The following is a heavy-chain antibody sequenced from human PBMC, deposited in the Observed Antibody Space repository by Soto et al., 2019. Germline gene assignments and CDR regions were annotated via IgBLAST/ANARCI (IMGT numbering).Heavy chain of an antibody. V-gene: IGHV3-23*01. CDR2: ISGSGGST. CDR1: GFTFSSYA. CDR3: AKDPIQLWLPFDY. J-gene: IGHJ4*02. Sequence: EVQLLESGGGLVQPGGSLRLSCAASGFTFSSYAMSWVRQAPGKGLEWDSAISGSGGSTYYADSVKGRFTISRDNSKNTLYLQMNSLRAEDTAVYYCAKDPIQLWLPFDYWGQGTLVTVSS. D-gene: IGHD5-18*01.